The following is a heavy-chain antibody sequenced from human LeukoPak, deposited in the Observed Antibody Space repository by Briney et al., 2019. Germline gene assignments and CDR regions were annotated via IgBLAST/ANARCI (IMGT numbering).Heavy chain of an antibody. CDR1: GFSLRSSE. CDR2: INSADNVQ. V-gene: IGHV3-48*03. Sequence: QPGGSLRLSCAASGFSLRSSEMNWVRQAPGKGPEWVAHINSADNVQYYTDSVRGRFTMSRDNAKDLLYLQMNSLRDEDTAVYYCASRITMIEDGMDVWGQGTTVTVSS. J-gene: IGHJ6*02. CDR3: ASRITMIEDGMDV. D-gene: IGHD3-22*01.